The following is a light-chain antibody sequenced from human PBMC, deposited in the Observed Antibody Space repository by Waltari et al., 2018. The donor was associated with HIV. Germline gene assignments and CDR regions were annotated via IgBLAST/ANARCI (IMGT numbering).Light chain of an antibody. V-gene: IGKV4-1*01. J-gene: IGKJ4*01. CDR3: QQYYRTPLT. Sequence: DIVMTQSPDSLAVSLGERATVTYKARPTLLYSSNNKNYLAWYQHKPGQPPKLLIYWASTRQTGVPDRFIGSGSGTNFSLTINKLQAEDVATYYCQQYYRTPLTFGGGTRV. CDR1: PTLLYSSNNKNY. CDR2: WAS.